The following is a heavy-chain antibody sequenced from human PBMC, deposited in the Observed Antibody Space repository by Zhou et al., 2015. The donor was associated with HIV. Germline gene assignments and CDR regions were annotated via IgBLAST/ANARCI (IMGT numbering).Heavy chain of an antibody. J-gene: IGHJ4*02. CDR1: GGTFSSYS. CDR3: ARDRRGLSSLFDY. V-gene: IGHV1-69*01. CDR2: IIPMFGTP. D-gene: IGHD2-2*01. Sequence: QVQLVQSGAEVKKPGSSVKVSCKASGGTFSSYSISWVRQAPGQGLEWLGGIIPMFGTPNHAQKFQGRVTITADESTSTAYMELSSLRSEDTAVYYCARDRRGLSSLFDYWGQGTLVTVSS.